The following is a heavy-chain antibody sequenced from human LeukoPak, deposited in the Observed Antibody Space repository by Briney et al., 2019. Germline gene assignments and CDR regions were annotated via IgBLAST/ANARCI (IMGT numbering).Heavy chain of an antibody. Sequence: GGSLRLSCAASGFTFSDYYMNWISQAPGKGLEWVSYISSRGSTIYYADSVKGRFTISRDNAKNSLYLQMNSLRAEDTAVYYCAREVSPGGIHGYYYGMDVWGQGTTVTVSS. CDR1: GFTFSDYY. J-gene: IGHJ6*02. CDR2: ISSRGSTI. V-gene: IGHV3-11*01. D-gene: IGHD3-16*01. CDR3: AREVSPGGIHGYYYGMDV.